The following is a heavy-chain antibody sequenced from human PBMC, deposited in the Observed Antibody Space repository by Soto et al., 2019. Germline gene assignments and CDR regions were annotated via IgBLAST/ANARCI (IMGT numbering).Heavy chain of an antibody. CDR2: IYYSGST. D-gene: IGHD4-4*01. CDR3: ARGRYSSSLDY. Sequence: LSXTYTHSGCSMSRDYWSLTRQPPGKGLEWIGYIYYSGSTNYNPSLKSRVTISVDTSRNQFSLKLSSVTAEDTAVYYRARGRYSSSLDYQGKETL. CDR1: GCSMSRDY. V-gene: IGHV4-59*01. J-gene: IGHJ4*01.